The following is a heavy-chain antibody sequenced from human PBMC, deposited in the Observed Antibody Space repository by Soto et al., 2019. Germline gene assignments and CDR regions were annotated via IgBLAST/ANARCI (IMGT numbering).Heavy chain of an antibody. J-gene: IGHJ4*02. CDR1: GFTFSIYA. CDR3: AKLNIVLMVYDIRFFDY. CDR2: ISGSGGST. D-gene: IGHD2-8*01. V-gene: IGHV3-23*01. Sequence: PGGSLRLSCAASGFTFSIYAMSLVRQSPGKGLEWVSAISGSGGSTYYADSVKGRFTISRDNSKNTLYLQMNSLRAEDTAVYYCAKLNIVLMVYDIRFFDYWGQGTLVTVSS.